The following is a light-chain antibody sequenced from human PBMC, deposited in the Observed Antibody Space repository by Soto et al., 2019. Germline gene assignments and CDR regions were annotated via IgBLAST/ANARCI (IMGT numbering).Light chain of an antibody. V-gene: IGLV2-14*01. CDR3: SSYTSSSTLLYV. Sequence: LTQPASVSGSPGQSITISCTGTSSDVGGYNYVSWYQQHPGKAPKLMIYEVSNRPSGVSNRFSGSKSGNTASLTISGLQAEDEADYYRSSYTSSSTLLYVFGTGTKVTVL. CDR2: EVS. J-gene: IGLJ1*01. CDR1: SSDVGGYNY.